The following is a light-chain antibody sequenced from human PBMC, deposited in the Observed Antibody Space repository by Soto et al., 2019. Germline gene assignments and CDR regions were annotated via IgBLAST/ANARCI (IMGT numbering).Light chain of an antibody. V-gene: IGKV4-1*01. CDR1: QSVLYSSNNKNY. J-gene: IGKJ1*01. CDR2: WAS. CDR3: QQYYSIWT. Sequence: DIVMTQSPDSLAVSLGERATINGKSSQSVLYSSNNKNYLAWYQQKPGQPPKLLIYWASTRESGVPDRFSGSGSGTDFTLTISSLQAEDVAVYYCQQYYSIWTFGQGTKVEIK.